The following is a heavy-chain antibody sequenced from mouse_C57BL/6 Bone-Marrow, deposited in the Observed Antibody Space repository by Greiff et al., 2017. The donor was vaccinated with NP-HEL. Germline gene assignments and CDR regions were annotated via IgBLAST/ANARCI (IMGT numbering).Heavy chain of an antibody. Sequence: EVQLQESGAELVRPGASVKLSCTASGFNIKDDYMHWVKQRPEQGLEWIGWIDPENGDTEYASKFQGKATITADTSSNTAYLQLSSLTSEDTAVYYCTRVRGSSYVYAMDYWGQGTSVTVSS. CDR3: TRVRGSSYVYAMDY. CDR2: IDPENGDT. D-gene: IGHD1-1*01. CDR1: GFNIKDDY. J-gene: IGHJ4*01. V-gene: IGHV14-4*01.